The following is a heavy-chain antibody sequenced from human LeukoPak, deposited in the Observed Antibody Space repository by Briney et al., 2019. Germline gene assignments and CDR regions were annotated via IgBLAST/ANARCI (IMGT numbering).Heavy chain of an antibody. V-gene: IGHV3-33*01. CDR3: ARDQGGIVGATDFDY. Sequence: GGSLRLSCAASGFTFSTYDMHWVRQAPGKGLEWVAVIWYDGRNNYYADSVKGRFTISRDNSKSTLYLQMNSLRGEDTAVYYCARDQGGIVGATDFDYWGQGTLVTVSS. CDR1: GFTFSTYD. D-gene: IGHD1-26*01. J-gene: IGHJ4*02. CDR2: IWYDGRNN.